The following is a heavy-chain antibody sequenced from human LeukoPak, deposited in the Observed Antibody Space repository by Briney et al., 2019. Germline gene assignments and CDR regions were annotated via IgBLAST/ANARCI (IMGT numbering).Heavy chain of an antibody. CDR1: GFTFRTYG. J-gene: IGHJ3*01. CDR2: IRYDGSDK. D-gene: IGHD3-16*01. CDR3: AKRADYYDSSRALYDAFDL. Sequence: GGSLRLSCAASGFTFRTYGMHWVRQGPGKGLEWVTFIRYDGSDKFYADSVRGRFTISRDNSKNTLFLQLNSLRVEDTAVYYCAKRADYYDSSRALYDAFDLWGQGTMVTISS. V-gene: IGHV3-30*02.